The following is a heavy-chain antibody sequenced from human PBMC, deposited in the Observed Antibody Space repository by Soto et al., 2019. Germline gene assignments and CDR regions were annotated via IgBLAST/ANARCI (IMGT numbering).Heavy chain of an antibody. CDR2: IYHSETA. CDR3: ERWAAGDYFDA. D-gene: IGHD4-17*01. CDR1: GASISSSNW. V-gene: IGHV4-4*02. J-gene: IGHJ5*02. Sequence: SETLSLTCTISGASISSSNWWSWVRQPPGKGLEWIGDIYHSETANYNPSLQSRVTISLDKPKNQFSLKLKSATATDTATYFCERWAAGDYFDAWGQGTLVTVSS.